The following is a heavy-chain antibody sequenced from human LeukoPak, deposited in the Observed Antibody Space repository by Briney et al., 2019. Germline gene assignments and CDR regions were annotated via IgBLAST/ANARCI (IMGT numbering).Heavy chain of an antibody. D-gene: IGHD3-16*01. CDR1: GYTFTSHY. CDR3: AGGGGIIEFFDL. J-gene: IGHJ2*01. V-gene: IGHV1-46*01. Sequence: ASVKVSCKASGYTFTSHYLHWVRQAPGQGLEWMGVIIPRGGGTTFPQKFQGRVNLTRDTSTSTVYMELRGLRSEDTAVYYCAGGGGIIEFFDLWGRGTLVTVSS. CDR2: IIPRGGGT.